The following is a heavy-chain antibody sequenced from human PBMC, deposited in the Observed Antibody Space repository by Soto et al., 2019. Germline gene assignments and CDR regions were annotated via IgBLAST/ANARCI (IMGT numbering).Heavy chain of an antibody. CDR2: IKQDGSEK. CDR3: ARTYDYVWGSYRYCWFDP. CDR1: GFTFSSFW. J-gene: IGHJ5*02. V-gene: IGHV3-7*01. D-gene: IGHD3-16*02. Sequence: GGSLRLSXAASGFTFSSFWMSWVRQAPGKGLEWVANIKQDGSEKYYVDSVKGRFTISRDNAKNSLYLQMNSLRAEDTAVYYCARTYDYVWGSYRYCWFDPWGQGTLVTVSS.